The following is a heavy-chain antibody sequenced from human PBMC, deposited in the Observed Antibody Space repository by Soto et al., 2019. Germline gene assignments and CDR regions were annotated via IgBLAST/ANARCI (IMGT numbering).Heavy chain of an antibody. J-gene: IGHJ6*02. CDR1: GFSLGSSG. Sequence: LSLSCAASGFSLGSSGMSWVRQAPGKGLEWVSSISGSGGSAYYADSVKGRFTISRDNSKNTLYLQMRSLRAEDTAVYYCASSLSQAGYYYSGMNVWGQGPTVTVSS. D-gene: IGHD6-13*01. CDR2: ISGSGGSA. CDR3: ASSLSQAGYYYSGMNV. V-gene: IGHV3-23*01.